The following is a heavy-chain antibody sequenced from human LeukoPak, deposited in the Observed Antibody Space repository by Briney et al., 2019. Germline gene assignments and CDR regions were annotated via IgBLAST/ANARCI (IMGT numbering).Heavy chain of an antibody. D-gene: IGHD2-2*01. CDR2: ISYDGSNK. CDR1: GFTFSSYA. J-gene: IGHJ4*02. Sequence: GRSLRLSCAASGFTFSSYAMHWVRQAPGKGLEWVAVISYDGSNKYYADSVKGRFTISRDNSKNTLYLQMNSLRAEDTAVYYCARDQEYQLTYYFDYWGQGTLVTVSS. CDR3: ARDQEYQLTYYFDY. V-gene: IGHV3-30*04.